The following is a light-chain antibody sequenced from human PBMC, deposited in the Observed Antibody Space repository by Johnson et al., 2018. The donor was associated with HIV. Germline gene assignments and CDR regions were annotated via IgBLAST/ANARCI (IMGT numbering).Light chain of an antibody. V-gene: IGLV1-51*02. CDR2: EDN. CDR1: SSNIENYF. CDR3: GVWDASLSPHYV. Sequence: QFVLTQPPSVSAAPGQRVNISCSGNSSNIENYFVSWYQQLPGAAPRLLIYEDNKRPSGIPDRFSGSKSGASATLGITGLQTWDEADYYCGVWDASLSPHYVFGTGTTLIVL. J-gene: IGLJ1*01.